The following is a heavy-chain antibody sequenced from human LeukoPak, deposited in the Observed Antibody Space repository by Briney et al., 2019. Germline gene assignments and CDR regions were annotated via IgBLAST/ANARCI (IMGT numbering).Heavy chain of an antibody. J-gene: IGHJ4*02. CDR3: ARVYSSSWYFDY. V-gene: IGHV3-7*01. CDR1: GFTFSSYA. D-gene: IGHD6-13*01. CDR2: IKQDGSEK. Sequence: GGSLRLSCAASGFTFSSYAMHWVRQAPGKGLEWVANIKQDGSEKYYVDSVKGRFTISRDNAKNSLYLQMNSLRAEDTAVYYCARVYSSSWYFDYWGQGTLVTVSS.